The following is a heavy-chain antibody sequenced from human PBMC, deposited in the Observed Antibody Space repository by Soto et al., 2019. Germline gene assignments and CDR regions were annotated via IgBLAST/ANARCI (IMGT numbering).Heavy chain of an antibody. CDR3: AKSLQQLANIEAFDI. V-gene: IGHV3-23*01. Sequence: GGSLSLSCAASGFPFSSYAMSWVRQAPGKGLEWVSAISGSGGSTYYADSVKGRFTISRDNSKNTLYLQMNSLRAEDTAVYYCAKSLQQLANIEAFDIWGQGTMVTVSS. CDR2: ISGSGGST. CDR1: GFPFSSYA. D-gene: IGHD6-13*01. J-gene: IGHJ3*02.